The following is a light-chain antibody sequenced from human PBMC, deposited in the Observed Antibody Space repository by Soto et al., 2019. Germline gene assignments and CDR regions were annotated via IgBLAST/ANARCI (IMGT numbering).Light chain of an antibody. V-gene: IGKV1-39*01. CDR3: QQRSSTPYT. CDR1: QNIRSY. Sequence: DIQRTQSPSSLSASVGDRVTITCRASQNIRSYLNWYQQTPGKAPKLLIYAAYSLQIGVPSRFSGSGSGTDFTLTISTLQPEDFATYYCQQRSSTPYTVRQGTKLEIK. J-gene: IGKJ2*01. CDR2: AAY.